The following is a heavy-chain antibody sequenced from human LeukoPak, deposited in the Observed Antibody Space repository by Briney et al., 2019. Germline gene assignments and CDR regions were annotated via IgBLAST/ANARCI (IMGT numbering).Heavy chain of an antibody. J-gene: IGHJ4*02. V-gene: IGHV5-51*01. Sequence: GESLKISFQGFGXTFTTSCIGWVRQLPGKGLEWMSIIYAGNSDTKYSPSFQGQVSISADKSTSTAYLQWNSLKASDTAMYYCARLGYDSSGYYLDYWGQGTLVTVSS. CDR2: IYAGNSDT. CDR1: GXTFTTSC. D-gene: IGHD3-22*01. CDR3: ARLGYDSSGYYLDY.